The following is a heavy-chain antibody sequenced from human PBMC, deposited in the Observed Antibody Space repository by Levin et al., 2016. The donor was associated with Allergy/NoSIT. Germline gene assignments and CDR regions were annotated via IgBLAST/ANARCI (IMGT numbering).Heavy chain of an antibody. CDR2: ISYSGTT. J-gene: IGHJ4*02. CDR3: ARGGAPATV. V-gene: IGHV4-59*01. Sequence: SETLSLTCAVSGGSINKYFWSWIRQTPEKGLEWIGYISYSGTTNYNPSLRSRVIMSVDTSKNQFSLKLNSVTAADTAVYYCARGGAPATVWGQGALVTVSS. D-gene: IGHD6-13*01. CDR1: GGSINKYF.